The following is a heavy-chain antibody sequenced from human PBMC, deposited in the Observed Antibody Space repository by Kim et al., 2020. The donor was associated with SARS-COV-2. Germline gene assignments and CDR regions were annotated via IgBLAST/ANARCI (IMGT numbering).Heavy chain of an antibody. CDR2: FNVGNGNS. D-gene: IGHD3-10*01. J-gene: IGHJ4*02. Sequence: ASVKVSCKTSGYTFSDYVIHWLRQAPGQRPEWLAWFNVGNGNSQSSRLFRGRVAVTKDTLASTVYMELSSLRSEDTAVFYCARESMIQGGTYDYWGQGTQGTVAS. V-gene: IGHV1-3*01. CDR3: ARESMIQGGTYDY. CDR1: GYTFSDYV.